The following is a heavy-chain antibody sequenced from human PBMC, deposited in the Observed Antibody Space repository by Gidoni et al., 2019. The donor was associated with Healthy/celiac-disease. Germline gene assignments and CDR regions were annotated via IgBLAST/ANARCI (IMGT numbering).Heavy chain of an antibody. CDR3: ARADIVVVVASYGMDV. CDR2: INPSGGST. CDR1: GYTFTSYY. V-gene: IGHV1-46*01. Sequence: QVQLVQSGAEVKKPGASVKVSCKASGYTFTSYYMHWVRQAPGQGLEWMGIINPSGGSTSYAKKFQGRVTMTRDTSTSTVYMELSSLRSEDTAVYYCARADIVVVVASYGMDVWGQGTTVTVSS. J-gene: IGHJ6*02. D-gene: IGHD2-15*01.